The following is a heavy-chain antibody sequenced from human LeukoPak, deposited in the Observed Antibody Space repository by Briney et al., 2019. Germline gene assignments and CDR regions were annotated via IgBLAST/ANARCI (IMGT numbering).Heavy chain of an antibody. Sequence: SETLSLTCAVSGCPISNGYYWGWIRQPPGKGLEWIGSIYHSGGTYYNPSLNSRVTISVDTSKNQFSLNLSSVTAADTAVYYCARAIVVVVAATPFDYWGQGTLVTVSS. CDR3: ARAIVVVVAATPFDY. CDR1: GCPISNGYY. J-gene: IGHJ4*02. V-gene: IGHV4-38-2*01. D-gene: IGHD2-15*01. CDR2: IYHSGGT.